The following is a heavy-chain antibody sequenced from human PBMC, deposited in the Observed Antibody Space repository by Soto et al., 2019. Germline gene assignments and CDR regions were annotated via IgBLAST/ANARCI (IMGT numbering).Heavy chain of an antibody. CDR1: VFTFSSYA. Sequence: QVQLVESGGGVVQPGRSLRLSCAASVFTFSSYAMHWVRQAPGKGLEWVAVISYDGSNKYYADSVKGRFTISRDNSKNTLYLQMNSLRAEDTAVYYCASTLGGATPGAFDIWGQGTMVTVSS. CDR2: ISYDGSNK. V-gene: IGHV3-30-3*01. D-gene: IGHD1-26*01. J-gene: IGHJ3*02. CDR3: ASTLGGATPGAFDI.